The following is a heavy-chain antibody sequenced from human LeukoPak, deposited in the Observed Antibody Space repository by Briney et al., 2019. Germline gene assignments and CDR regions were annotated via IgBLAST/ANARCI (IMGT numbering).Heavy chain of an antibody. V-gene: IGHV1-18*01. CDR3: ARDRGKLRFLEWLPRVWFDP. J-gene: IGHJ5*02. D-gene: IGHD3-3*01. CDR1: GYTFTSYG. Sequence: GASVKVSCKASGYTFTSYGISWVRQAPGQGLEWMGWISAYNGNTNYAQKLQGRGTMTTDTTTSTAYMELRSLRSDNTAVYYCARDRGKLRFLEWLPRVWFDPWGQGTLVTGSS. CDR2: ISAYNGNT.